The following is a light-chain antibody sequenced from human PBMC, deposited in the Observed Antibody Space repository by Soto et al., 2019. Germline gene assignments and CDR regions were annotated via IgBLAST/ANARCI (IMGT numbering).Light chain of an antibody. J-gene: IGLJ1*01. CDR2: EVT. CDR3: ASYRFSSPLV. Sequence: QSALTQPASVSGSPGQSITISCTGTSDDVGGYNYVSWYQQHPGKAPKLLIYEVTYRPSGVSSRFSASKSGNTASLTIAGLQTEDQADYYCASYRFSSPLVFGTGTKVTVL. CDR1: SDDVGGYNY. V-gene: IGLV2-14*01.